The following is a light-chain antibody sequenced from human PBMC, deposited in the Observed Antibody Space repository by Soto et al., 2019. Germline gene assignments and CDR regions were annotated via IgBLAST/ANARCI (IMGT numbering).Light chain of an antibody. CDR1: SSDVGGYNY. CDR2: DFS. Sequence: QSALTQPASVSGSPGQSITISCTGTSSDVGGYNYVSWYQQHPGKAPKLVIYDFSNRPSGVSNRFSGSKSGNTASLTISGLQAEDEADYYCSSYTSSSRVVFGGGTKLTVL. CDR3: SSYTSSSRVV. J-gene: IGLJ2*01. V-gene: IGLV2-14*01.